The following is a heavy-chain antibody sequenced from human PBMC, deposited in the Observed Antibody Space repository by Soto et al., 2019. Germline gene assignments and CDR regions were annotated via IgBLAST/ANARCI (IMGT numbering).Heavy chain of an antibody. CDR2: IYYSGTT. Sequence: PSETLSLTCTVSGGSISSSSYYWGWIRQPPGKGLEWIGSIYYSGTTYYNPSLKSRVTISIDASKNQFYLRLSSVTAADTAVYYCARGSGITGTTKDWFDPWGQGTLVTVSS. J-gene: IGHJ5*02. CDR1: GGSISSSSYY. D-gene: IGHD1-7*01. V-gene: IGHV4-39*07. CDR3: ARGSGITGTTKDWFDP.